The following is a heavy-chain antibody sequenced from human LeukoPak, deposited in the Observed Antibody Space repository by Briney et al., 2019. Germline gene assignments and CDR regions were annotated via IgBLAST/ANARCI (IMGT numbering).Heavy chain of an antibody. CDR3: ARAQSIYCSSTSCHGPPYFDY. D-gene: IGHD2-2*01. J-gene: IGHJ4*02. CDR1: GGSFSGYY. CDR2: INHTGST. V-gene: IGHV4-34*01. Sequence: PSETLSLTCAVYGGSFSGYYWSWIRQPPGKGLEWIGEINHTGSTSYNPSLKSRVTISVDTSKNQLSLKLSSVTAADTAVYYCARAQSIYCSSTSCHGPPYFDYWGQGTLVTVSS.